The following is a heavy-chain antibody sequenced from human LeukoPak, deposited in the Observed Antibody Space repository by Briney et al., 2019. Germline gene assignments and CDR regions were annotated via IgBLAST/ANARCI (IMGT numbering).Heavy chain of an antibody. CDR1: GGSFSGYY. Sequence: KPSETLSLTCAVYGGSFSGYYWSWIRQPPGKGLEWIGEINHSGSTNYNPSLKSRVTISVDTSKNQFSLKLSSVTAADTAVYYCARSDYYDSSGQTLPDYWGQGTLVTVSS. J-gene: IGHJ4*02. V-gene: IGHV4-34*01. CDR3: ARSDYYDSSGQTLPDY. CDR2: INHSGST. D-gene: IGHD3-22*01.